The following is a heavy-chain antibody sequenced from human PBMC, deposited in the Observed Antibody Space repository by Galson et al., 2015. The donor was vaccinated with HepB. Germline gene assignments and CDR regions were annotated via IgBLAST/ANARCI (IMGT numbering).Heavy chain of an antibody. Sequence: CAISGDSVSSNTAAWNWIRQSPSRGLEWLGRTYCRSKCYNDYALSVKSRITINADTSKNQFSLQLNSVTPEDTAVYYCARDPLTNYDVLTGHYSTAGFEYCGRGTLVTVSS. CDR2: TYCRSKCYN. D-gene: IGHD3-9*01. CDR1: GDSVSSNTAA. CDR3: ARDPLTNYDVLTGHYSTAGFEY. V-gene: IGHV6-1*01. J-gene: IGHJ4*02.